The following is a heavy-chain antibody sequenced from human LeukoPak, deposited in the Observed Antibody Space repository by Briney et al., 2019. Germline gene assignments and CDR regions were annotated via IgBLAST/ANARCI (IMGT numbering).Heavy chain of an antibody. CDR3: ATPAGYDSSGLLN. V-gene: IGHV3-53*01. D-gene: IGHD3-22*01. CDR1: GFTVSSNY. CDR2: IYSGGST. Sequence: GGSLRLSCAASGFTVSSNYMSWVRQAPGKGLEWVSVIYSGGSTYYVDSVEGRFIISRDNSKNTVYLQMNRLRAEDTAVYYCATPAGYDSSGLLNWGQGTLVTVSS. J-gene: IGHJ4*02.